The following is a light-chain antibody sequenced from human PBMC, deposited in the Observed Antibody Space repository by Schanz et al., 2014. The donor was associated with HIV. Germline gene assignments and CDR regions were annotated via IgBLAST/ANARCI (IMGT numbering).Light chain of an antibody. Sequence: EIVLTQSPGTLSLSPGERGTLSCRASQSFSTNLAWYQQKPGQSPRLLIYGASNRATGIPDRFSGGGSGTDFTLTISRVEPEDYAVYYCQQYGSSPWTFGQGTRVDVK. CDR2: GAS. J-gene: IGKJ1*01. CDR1: QSFSTN. CDR3: QQYGSSPWT. V-gene: IGKV3-20*01.